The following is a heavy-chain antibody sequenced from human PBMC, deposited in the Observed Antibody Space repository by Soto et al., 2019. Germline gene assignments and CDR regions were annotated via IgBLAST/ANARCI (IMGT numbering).Heavy chain of an antibody. Sequence: GGSLRLSCAASGFTYSSYSMNWVRQAPGKGLEWVSYISSSSTTKYYADSVKGRFTISRDNAKNTLYLQMNSLRAEDTAVYYCAKSITARPFDYWGQGALVTVSS. CDR1: GFTYSSYS. D-gene: IGHD6-6*01. CDR2: ISSSSTTK. V-gene: IGHV3-48*01. J-gene: IGHJ4*02. CDR3: AKSITARPFDY.